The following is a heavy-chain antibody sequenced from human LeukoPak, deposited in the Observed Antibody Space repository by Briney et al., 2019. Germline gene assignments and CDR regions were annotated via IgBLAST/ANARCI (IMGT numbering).Heavy chain of an antibody. J-gene: IGHJ4*02. Sequence: GGSLRLSCAASGFTFSDYYMSWVRQAPGKGLEWVVVISYDGSNKYYTDSVKGRFTISRDNSKNTLTLQMNSLRAEDTAVYYCAKDPRIEAAAPDYWGQGTLVTVSS. V-gene: IGHV3-30*18. D-gene: IGHD6-13*01. CDR2: ISYDGSNK. CDR1: GFTFSDYY. CDR3: AKDPRIEAAAPDY.